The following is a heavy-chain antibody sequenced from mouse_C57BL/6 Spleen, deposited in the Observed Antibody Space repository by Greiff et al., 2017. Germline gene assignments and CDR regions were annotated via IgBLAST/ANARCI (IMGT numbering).Heavy chain of an antibody. CDR3: ARMDCNYEYFDV. V-gene: IGHV1-69*01. CDR1: GYTFTSYW. Sequence: VQLQQSGAELVMPGASVKLSCKASGYTFTSYWMHWVKQRPGQGLEWIGEIDPSDSYTNYNQKFKGKSTLTVDKSSSTAYMQLSSLTSEDSAVYYCARMDCNYEYFDVWGTGTTVTVSS. D-gene: IGHD2-1*01. CDR2: IDPSDSYT. J-gene: IGHJ1*03.